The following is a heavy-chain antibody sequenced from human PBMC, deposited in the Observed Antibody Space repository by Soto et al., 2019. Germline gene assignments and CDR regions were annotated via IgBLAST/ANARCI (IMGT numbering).Heavy chain of an antibody. CDR2: MYYSGSP. J-gene: IGHJ4*02. D-gene: IGHD4-17*01. CDR3: ARGNYGDPYYFDY. Sequence: QVQLQESGPGLVKPSQTLSLTCAVSGGSLNSGGYYWSWIRQHPGKGLEWIGYMYYSGSPYYNPSLRSRLTMSVDTSKNHFSLKLSSVTAADTAVYYCARGNYGDPYYFDYWGQGILVTVSS. V-gene: IGHV4-31*11. CDR1: GGSLNSGGYY.